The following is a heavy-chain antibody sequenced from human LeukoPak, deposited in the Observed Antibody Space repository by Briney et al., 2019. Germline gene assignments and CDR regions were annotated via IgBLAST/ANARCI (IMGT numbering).Heavy chain of an antibody. J-gene: IGHJ4*02. CDR2: IFASGSA. CDR1: GGSISSSY. D-gene: IGHD3-3*01. V-gene: IGHV4-4*09. CDR3: ARHAPICFSSGYYSTYFDY. Sequence: SETLSLTCTVSGGSISSSYWSWIRQPPGEGLEWIGHIFASGSANYNPSLKSRVTISVDMSRNQFSLRLSSVAAADTAVYYCARHAPICFSSGYYSTYFDYWGQGTLVTVSS.